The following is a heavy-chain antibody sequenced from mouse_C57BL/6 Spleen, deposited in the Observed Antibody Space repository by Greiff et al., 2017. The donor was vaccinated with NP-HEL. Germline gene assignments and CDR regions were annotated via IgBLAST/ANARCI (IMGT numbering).Heavy chain of an antibody. V-gene: IGHV1-59*01. D-gene: IGHD2-2*01. CDR2: IDPSDSYT. CDR3: ARFGGYDYYAMDY. Sequence: VQLQQSGAELVRPGTSVKLSCKASGYTFTSYWMHWVKQRPGQGLEWIGVIDPSDSYTNYNQKFKGKATLTVDTSSSTAYMQLSSLTSEDSAVYYCARFGGYDYYAMDYWGQGTSVTVSS. CDR1: GYTFTSYW. J-gene: IGHJ4*01.